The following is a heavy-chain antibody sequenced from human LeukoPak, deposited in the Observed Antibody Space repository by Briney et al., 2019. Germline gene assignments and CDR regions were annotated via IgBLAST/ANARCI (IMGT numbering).Heavy chain of an antibody. V-gene: IGHV3-7*01. CDR2: IKQDGSGK. J-gene: IGHJ5*02. CDR1: GFTFSSYW. Sequence: PGGSLRLSCAASGFTFSSYWMSWVRQAPGKGLEWVANIKQDGSGKYYVDSVKGRFTISRDNAKNSLSLQMNSLRAEDTAVYYCAREMAMAVAGISWFDPWGQGTLVTVSS. CDR3: AREMAMAVAGISWFDP. D-gene: IGHD6-19*01.